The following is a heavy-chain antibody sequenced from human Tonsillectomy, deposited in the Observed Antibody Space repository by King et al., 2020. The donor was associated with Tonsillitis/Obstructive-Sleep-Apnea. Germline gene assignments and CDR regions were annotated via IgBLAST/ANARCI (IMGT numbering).Heavy chain of an antibody. CDR3: ARGEITYCSGGSCYFDY. J-gene: IGHJ4*02. Sequence: VQLQQWGAGLLKPSETLSLTCAVYGGSFSGYYWSWIRQPPGKGLEWIGEINYSGSTNHNPSLKSRVTISVDTPKNQFSLKVSSATAADTAVYYCARGEITYCSGGSCYFDYWGQGTLVTVSS. V-gene: IGHV4-34*01. D-gene: IGHD2-15*01. CDR1: GGSFSGYY. CDR2: INYSGST.